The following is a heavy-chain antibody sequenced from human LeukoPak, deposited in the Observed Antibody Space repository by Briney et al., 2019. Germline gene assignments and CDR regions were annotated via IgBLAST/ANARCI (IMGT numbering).Heavy chain of an antibody. CDR3: ASGGNYADYVGF. V-gene: IGHV3-66*01. J-gene: IGHJ4*02. Sequence: AGGSLRLSCAVSGFTVSNNYMSWVRQAPGKGLEWVSIFYSGGSTYYVDSVKGRFTISRDNSNDTLYLQMNSLRAEDTAVYYCASGGNYADYVGFWGQGTLVTVSS. CDR2: FYSGGST. D-gene: IGHD4-17*01. CDR1: GFTVSNNY.